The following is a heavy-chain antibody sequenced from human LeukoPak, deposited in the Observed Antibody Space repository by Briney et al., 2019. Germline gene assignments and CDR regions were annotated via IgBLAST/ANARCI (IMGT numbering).Heavy chain of an antibody. CDR2: IYYSGST. CDR1: GGSISSYY. V-gene: IGHV4-59*08. D-gene: IGHD4-17*01. J-gene: IGHJ4*02. CDR3: ANPGPYDYGDYSRSH. Sequence: SETLSLTCTVSGGSISSYYWSWIRQPPGKGLEWIGYIYYSGSTNYNPSLKSRVTISVDTSKNQFSLKLSSVTAADTAVYYCANPGPYDYGDYSRSHWGQGTLVTVSS.